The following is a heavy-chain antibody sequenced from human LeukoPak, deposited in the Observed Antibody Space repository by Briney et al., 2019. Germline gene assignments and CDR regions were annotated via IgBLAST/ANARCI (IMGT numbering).Heavy chain of an antibody. CDR1: GGSISSGGYY. CDR3: ASRRLWFGELLSHFDY. CDR2: IYYSGST. Sequence: SETLSLTCTVFGGSISSGGYYWSWIRQHPGKGLEWIGYIYYSGSTYYNPSLKSRVTISVDTSKNQFSLKLSSVTAADTAVYYCASRRLWFGELLSHFDYWGQGTLVTVSS. V-gene: IGHV4-31*03. J-gene: IGHJ4*02. D-gene: IGHD3-10*01.